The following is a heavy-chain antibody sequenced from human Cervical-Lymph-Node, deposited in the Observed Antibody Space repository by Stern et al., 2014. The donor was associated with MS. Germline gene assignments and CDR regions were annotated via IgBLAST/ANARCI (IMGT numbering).Heavy chain of an antibody. CDR1: GYTFTNFY. D-gene: IGHD3-3*01. Sequence: QVPLVQSGAEVKKPGASVKVSCNTSGYTFTNFYIHWVRQAPGPGLAWMGMMNPSGGGTSYAQKFQARITMTRDTSTSTVYMALSSLTSEDTAVYYCAREGTLFGIIIPPDYWGQGTLITVSS. CDR3: AREGTLFGIIIPPDY. CDR2: MNPSGGGT. J-gene: IGHJ4*02. V-gene: IGHV1-46*01.